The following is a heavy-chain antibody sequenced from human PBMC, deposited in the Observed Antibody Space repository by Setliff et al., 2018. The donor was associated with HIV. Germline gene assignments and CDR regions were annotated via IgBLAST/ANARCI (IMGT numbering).Heavy chain of an antibody. CDR1: GFTFSSYA. J-gene: IGHJ4*02. CDR2: ISSSSSYI. D-gene: IGHD1-26*01. Sequence: GGSLRLSCAASGFTFSSYAMSWVRQAPGKGLEWVSSISSSSSYIYYADSVKGRFTISRDNAKNSLYLQMNSLRAEDTAVYYCAKVVGATRGYFDYWGQGTLVTVSS. CDR3: AKVVGATRGYFDY. V-gene: IGHV3-21*01.